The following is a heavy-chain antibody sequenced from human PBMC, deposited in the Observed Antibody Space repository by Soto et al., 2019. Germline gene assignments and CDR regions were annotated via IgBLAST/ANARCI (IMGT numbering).Heavy chain of an antibody. CDR3: ARQIYDSDTGPNFQYYFDS. CDR2: IDPSDSQT. Sequence: SLKISCKGSGYSFAGYWITWVRRKPGKGLEWMGRIDPSDSQTYYSPSFRGHVTISVTKSITTVFLQWSSLRASDTAMYYCARQIYDSDTGPNFQYYFDSWGQGTPVHRLL. V-gene: IGHV5-10-1*01. D-gene: IGHD3-22*01. J-gene: IGHJ4*02. CDR1: GYSFAGYW.